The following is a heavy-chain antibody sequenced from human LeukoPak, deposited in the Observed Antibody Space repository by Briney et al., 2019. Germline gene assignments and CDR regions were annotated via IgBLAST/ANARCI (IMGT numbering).Heavy chain of an antibody. CDR3: ATEAYSSGWPSVRTPGY. D-gene: IGHD6-19*01. V-gene: IGHV3-30*03. CDR1: GFTFTTYG. J-gene: IGHJ4*02. CDR2: ISYGGSNK. Sequence: GRSLRLSCAASGFTFTTYGMHWVRQATGKGLEWVAVISYGGSNKYYADPAKGRFTISRDNSDNTLYLQMNSMRLEDTAVYYCATEAYSSGWPSVRTPGYWGQGNLVTVSS.